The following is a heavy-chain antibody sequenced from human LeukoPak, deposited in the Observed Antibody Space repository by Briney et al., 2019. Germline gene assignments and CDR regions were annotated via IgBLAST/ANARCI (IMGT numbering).Heavy chain of an antibody. J-gene: IGHJ6*03. CDR3: ARDHPYCSGGSCKYYMDV. V-gene: IGHV3-38-3*01. Sequence: GGSLRLSCAASGFTVSSNEMSWVRQAPGKGLEWVSSISGGSTYYADSRKGRFTISRDNSKNTLYLQMNSLRAEDTALYYCARDHPYCSGGSCKYYMDVWGKGTTVTVSS. CDR2: ISGGST. CDR1: GFTVSSNE. D-gene: IGHD2-15*01.